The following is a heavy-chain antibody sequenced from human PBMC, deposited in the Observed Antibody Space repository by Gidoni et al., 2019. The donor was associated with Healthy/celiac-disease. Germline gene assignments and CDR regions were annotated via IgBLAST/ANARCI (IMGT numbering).Heavy chain of an antibody. CDR1: GGTFSSYT. D-gene: IGHD6-13*01. CDR3: ARAVAAAGTPFDY. J-gene: IGHJ4*02. Sequence: QVQLVHSGAEVKKPGSSVKVSCKASGGTFSSYTISWVRQAPGQGLEWMGRIIPILGIANYAQKFQGRVTITADKSTSTAYMELSSLRSEDTAVYYCARAVAAAGTPFDYWGQGTLVTVSS. CDR2: IIPILGIA. V-gene: IGHV1-69*02.